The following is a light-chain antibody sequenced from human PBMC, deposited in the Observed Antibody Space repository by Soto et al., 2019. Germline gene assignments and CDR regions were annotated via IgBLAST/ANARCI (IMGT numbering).Light chain of an antibody. J-gene: IGKJ1*01. V-gene: IGKV3D-20*02. CDR2: DAS. CDR1: QSVSGSY. Sequence: EIVMTQSPGTLSLSPGEVATLSCRASQSVSGSYLAWYQQKPGQAPRLVIYDASSRATGIPDRFSGSGSGTDFTLTINSLQPEDFATYYCQQHNSSPWTFGQGTKVDIK. CDR3: QQHNSSPWT.